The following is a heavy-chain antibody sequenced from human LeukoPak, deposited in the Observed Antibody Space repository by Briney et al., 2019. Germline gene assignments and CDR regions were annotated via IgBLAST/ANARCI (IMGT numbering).Heavy chain of an antibody. Sequence: GGSLRLSCAASGFTFSSYSMNWVRQPPGKGLEWVSSISSSSSYIYYADSVKGRFTISRDNAKNSLYLQMNSLRAEDTAVYYCARDRAPSPTSTSSLYYYYGMDVWGQGTTVTVSS. J-gene: IGHJ6*02. CDR2: ISSSSSYI. D-gene: IGHD2-2*01. CDR1: GFTFSSYS. CDR3: ARDRAPSPTSTSSLYYYYGMDV. V-gene: IGHV3-21*01.